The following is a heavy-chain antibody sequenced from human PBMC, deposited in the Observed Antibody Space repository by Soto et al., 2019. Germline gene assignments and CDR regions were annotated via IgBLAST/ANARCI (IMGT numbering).Heavy chain of an antibody. D-gene: IGHD1-26*01. J-gene: IGHJ4*02. V-gene: IGHV1-2*02. CDR3: GRGRSGQIVVFY. CDR1: GYTFTGHY. Sequence: GASVKVSCKASGYTFTGHYIHWVRQAPEQGPEWMGEIGPESGATRYAQKFQGRVSMTRDMSTTTVYMELNNLSPDDTAVYYCGRGRSGQIVVFYWGQGTPVT. CDR2: IGPESGAT.